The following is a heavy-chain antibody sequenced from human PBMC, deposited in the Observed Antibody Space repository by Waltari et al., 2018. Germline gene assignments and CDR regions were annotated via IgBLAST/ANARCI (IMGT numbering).Heavy chain of an antibody. CDR2: ISGSGGST. Sequence: EVQLLESGGGLVQPGGSLRLSCAASGLPFSSYALSWVRQAPGKGLEWVSAISGSGGSTYYADSVKGRFTISRDNSKNTLYLQMNSLRAEDTAVYYCAKDSKQGGWYVGAFDIWGQGTMVTVSS. J-gene: IGHJ3*02. CDR3: AKDSKQGGWYVGAFDI. D-gene: IGHD6-19*01. V-gene: IGHV3-23*01. CDR1: GLPFSSYA.